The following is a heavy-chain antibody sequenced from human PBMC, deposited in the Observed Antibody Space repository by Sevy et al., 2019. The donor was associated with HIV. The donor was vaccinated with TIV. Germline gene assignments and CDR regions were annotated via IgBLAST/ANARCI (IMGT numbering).Heavy chain of an antibody. V-gene: IGHV1-46*01. D-gene: IGHD3-16*01. Sequence: WASVKVSCKASGYTITRYYIHWVRQAPGQGLEWMGIINPGDGGTTYAQKFQGRVLMTRDTSTSTVYMELGSLRFDDTAVYYCASYTTGSRGDYWGQGTLVTVSS. CDR1: GYTITRYY. CDR2: INPGDGGT. CDR3: ASYTTGSRGDY. J-gene: IGHJ4*02.